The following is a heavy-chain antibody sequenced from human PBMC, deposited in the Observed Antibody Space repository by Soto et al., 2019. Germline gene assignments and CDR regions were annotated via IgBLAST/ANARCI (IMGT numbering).Heavy chain of an antibody. CDR2: VYFTGSA. V-gene: IGHV4-39*01. J-gene: IGHJ6*02. CDR1: GGSVSDSRYY. CDR3: ARRIDAPRYYGMDV. Sequence: SETLSLTCLVSGGSVSDSRYYWVWVRHPPGEGLQWIGTVYFTGSAYYNPSLKSRVTISVDTSKNQYSLKLSSVTAADTAAYFCARRIDAPRYYGMDVWGQGTTVTVS. D-gene: IGHD3-16*01.